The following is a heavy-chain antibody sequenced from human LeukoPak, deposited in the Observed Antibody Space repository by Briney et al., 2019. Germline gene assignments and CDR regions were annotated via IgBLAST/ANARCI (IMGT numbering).Heavy chain of an antibody. Sequence: GGSLRLSCAASGFTLSSNYMRWVRQAPGPGLEWVAFIRYDGSNKYYADSVKGRFTISRDNSKNKLYLQMNSLRAEDTAVYYCAKDGLVANDYWGQGTLVTVSS. CDR2: IRYDGSNK. V-gene: IGHV3-30*02. J-gene: IGHJ4*02. D-gene: IGHD5-12*01. CDR1: GFTLSSNY. CDR3: AKDGLVANDY.